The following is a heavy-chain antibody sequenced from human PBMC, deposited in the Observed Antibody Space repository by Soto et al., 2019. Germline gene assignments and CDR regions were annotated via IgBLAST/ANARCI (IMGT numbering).Heavy chain of an antibody. CDR3: VKGEYYYDSSGYYPFDY. J-gene: IGHJ4*02. D-gene: IGHD3-22*01. V-gene: IGHV3-64D*06. CDR1: GFTFSNFG. CDR2: ISTNGGST. Sequence: GGSLRLSCAASGFTFSNFGMHWVRQAPGKGLEYVSSISTNGGSTHYADSVKGRFTISRDNSKNTQYLQMSSLRADDTAVYYCVKGEYYYDSSGYYPFDYWGQGTLVTSPQ.